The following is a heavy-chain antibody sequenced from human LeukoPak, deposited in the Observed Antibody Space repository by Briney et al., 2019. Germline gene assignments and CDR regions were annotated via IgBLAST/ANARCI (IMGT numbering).Heavy chain of an antibody. CDR1: GFTFSNYA. D-gene: IGHD5-24*01. CDR2: ITDSGGGT. CDR3: AKDIQLST. J-gene: IGHJ3*01. Sequence: GGSLRLSCAASGFTFSNYAMSWVRQAPGKGLEWVSGITDSGGGTYYADSVKGRFTVSRDKSKNTLYLQMNSLRVEDTAVYYCAKDIQLSTWGLGTMVTVSS. V-gene: IGHV3-23*01.